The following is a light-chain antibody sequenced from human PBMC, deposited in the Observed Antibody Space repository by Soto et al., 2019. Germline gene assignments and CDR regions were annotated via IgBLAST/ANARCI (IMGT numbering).Light chain of an antibody. CDR1: SSDVGRYDY. CDR2: DVT. Sequence: QSALTQPRSVSGSPGQSVTISCTGTSSDVGRYDYVSWYQRHPGKAPKLIIYDVTERPAGVPDRFSGSKSGNTASLTISGLQAEDEADYSCCSFAGSFSYVFGGGTQLTVL. CDR3: CSFAGSFSYV. V-gene: IGLV2-11*01. J-gene: IGLJ7*01.